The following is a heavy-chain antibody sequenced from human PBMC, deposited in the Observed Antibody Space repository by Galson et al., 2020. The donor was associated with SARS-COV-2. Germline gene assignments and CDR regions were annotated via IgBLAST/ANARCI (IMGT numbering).Heavy chain of an antibody. CDR2: INPSGGST. Sequence: ASVKVSCKASGYTFTSYYMHWVRQAPGQGLEWMGIINPSGGSTSYAQKFQGRVTMTRDTSTSTVYMELSSLRSEDTAVYYCARDEVVHYYDSSGSAFYGGAFDIWGQGTMVTVSS. CDR3: ARDEVVHYYDSSGSAFYGGAFDI. V-gene: IGHV1-46*01. CDR1: GYTFTSYY. J-gene: IGHJ3*02. D-gene: IGHD3-22*01.